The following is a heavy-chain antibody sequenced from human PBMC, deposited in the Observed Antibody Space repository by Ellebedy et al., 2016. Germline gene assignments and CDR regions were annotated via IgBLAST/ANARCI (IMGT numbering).Heavy chain of an antibody. V-gene: IGHV3-74*01. CDR1: GFSLSSYW. J-gene: IGHJ4*02. CDR2: ISSDGSHR. CDR3: VSQIALGY. Sequence: GGSLRLXCAASGFSLSSYWMHWVRQAPGKGPVWVSHISSDGSHRNYADSVKGRFTISRDNAKNTLYLQMNSLRAEDTAVYYCVSQIALGYWGQGTLVTVSS. D-gene: IGHD3-22*01.